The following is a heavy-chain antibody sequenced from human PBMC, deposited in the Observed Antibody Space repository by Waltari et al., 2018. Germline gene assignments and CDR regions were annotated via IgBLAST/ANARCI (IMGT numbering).Heavy chain of an antibody. CDR2: IDWDVDE. CDR3: ARVRALVSDTGVYYYYGMDV. D-gene: IGHD1-26*01. Sequence: QVTLRESGPGLVKPTQTLTLTCTFSGFSLTTRGMCVGWVRQPPGKALEWLARIDWDVDEYYSTSLRTRLSIAKDAAKKQVVLTMTNMDPADTATYYCARVRALVSDTGVYYYYGMDVWGQGTTVTVSS. V-gene: IGHV2-70*15. J-gene: IGHJ6*02. CDR1: GFSLTTRGMC.